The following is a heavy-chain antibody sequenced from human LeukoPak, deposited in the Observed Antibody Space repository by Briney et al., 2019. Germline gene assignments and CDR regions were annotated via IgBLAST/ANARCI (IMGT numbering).Heavy chain of an antibody. CDR1: GFTFSSYW. J-gene: IGHJ5*02. CDR2: IKQDGSEK. D-gene: IGHD4-17*01. V-gene: IGHV3-7*01. CDR3: ARVDYGDYPDP. Sequence: GGSLRLSCAASGFTFSSYWMTWVRQAPGKGLEWVANIKQDGSEKYYVDSVKGRFTISRDNAKNSLYLQMNSLRAEDTAVYYCARVDYGDYPDPWGQGTLVTVSS.